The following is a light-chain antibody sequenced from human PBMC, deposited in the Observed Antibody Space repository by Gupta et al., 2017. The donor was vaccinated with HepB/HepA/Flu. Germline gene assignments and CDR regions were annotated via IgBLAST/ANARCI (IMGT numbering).Light chain of an antibody. CDR2: AAS. CDR1: QDIKNE. J-gene: IGKJ1*01. Sequence: IQMTQSPSSLSASVGDRVTITCRASQDIKNELGWFQQKPGRAPELLIYAASTLQSGVPSRFSGSGSGTDFTLTISSLQPEDFATYYCLQEYNFPRTFGQGTKVEIK. CDR3: LQEYNFPRT. V-gene: IGKV1-6*01.